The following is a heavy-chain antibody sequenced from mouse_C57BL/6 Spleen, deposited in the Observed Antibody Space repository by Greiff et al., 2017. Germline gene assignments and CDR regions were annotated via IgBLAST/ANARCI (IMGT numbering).Heavy chain of an antibody. CDR2: IDPEDGDT. CDR1: GFNIKDYY. CDR3: TKSGTSYFDY. V-gene: IGHV14-1*01. Sequence: VHVKQSGAELVRPGASVKLSCTASGFNIKDYYMHWVKQRPEQGLEWIGRIDPEDGDTEYAPKFQGKATMTADTSSNTAYLQLSSLTSEDTAVYYCTKSGTSYFDYWGQGTTLTVSS. D-gene: IGHD4-1*01. J-gene: IGHJ2*01.